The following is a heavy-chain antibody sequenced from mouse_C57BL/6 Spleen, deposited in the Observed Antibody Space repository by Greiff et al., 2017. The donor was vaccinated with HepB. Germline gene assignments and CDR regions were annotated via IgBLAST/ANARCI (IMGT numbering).Heavy chain of an antibody. J-gene: IGHJ3*01. CDR1: GYAFSSSW. V-gene: IGHV1-82*01. CDR2: IYPGDGDT. D-gene: IGHD2-4*01. CDR3: AREDYDGLSFAY. Sequence: QVQLQQSGPELVKPGASVKISCKASGYAFSSSWMNWVKQRPGKGLEWIGRIYPGDGDTNYNGKFKGKATLTADKSSSTAYMQLSSLTSEDSAVYFCAREDYDGLSFAYWGQRTLVTVSA.